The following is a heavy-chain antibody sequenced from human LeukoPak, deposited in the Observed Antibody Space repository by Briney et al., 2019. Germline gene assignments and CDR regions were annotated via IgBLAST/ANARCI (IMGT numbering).Heavy chain of an antibody. V-gene: IGHV3-15*01. Sequence: GGSLRLSCAASGFTFSKVWMSWVRQAPGKGLDWVGRIKSKTDGGTIDYAAPVKGRFTISRDDSKDTLFLQMNSLKTEDTAVYYCTTDLSELDDSGYYAKYFHHWGQGTLVSVSS. J-gene: IGHJ1*01. CDR2: IKSKTDGGTI. CDR3: TTDLSELDDSGYYAKYFHH. D-gene: IGHD3-22*01. CDR1: GFTFSKVW.